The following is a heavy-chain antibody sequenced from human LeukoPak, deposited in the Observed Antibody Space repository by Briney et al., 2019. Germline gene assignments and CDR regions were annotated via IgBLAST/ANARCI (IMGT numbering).Heavy chain of an antibody. CDR1: GGSISRYY. CDR2: IYTSGST. CDR3: ARHLGGYSNYAPGGAFDI. J-gene: IGHJ3*02. D-gene: IGHD5-12*01. V-gene: IGHV4-4*07. Sequence: SETLSLTCTVSGGSISRYYWSWIRQPAGKGLEWIGRIYTSGSTNYNPSLKSRVTISVDTSKNQFSLKLSSVTAAETAVHYCARHLGGYSNYAPGGAFDIWGQGAMVTVSS.